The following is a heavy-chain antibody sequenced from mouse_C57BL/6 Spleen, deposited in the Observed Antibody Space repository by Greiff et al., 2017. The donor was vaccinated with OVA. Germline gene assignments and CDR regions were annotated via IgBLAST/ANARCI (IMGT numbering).Heavy chain of an antibody. Sequence: QVQLQQSGAELMKPGASVKLSCKATGYTFTGYWIEWVKQRPGHGLEWIGGILPGSGGTNYTEKFKGKATLTADTSSNTAYLQLRSLTTEDSAIYDSAGPSTTVPYHFDYWGQGTTLTVSS. CDR3: AGPSTTVPYHFDY. D-gene: IGHD1-1*01. CDR1: GYTFTGYW. J-gene: IGHJ2*01. V-gene: IGHV1-9*01. CDR2: ILPGSGGT.